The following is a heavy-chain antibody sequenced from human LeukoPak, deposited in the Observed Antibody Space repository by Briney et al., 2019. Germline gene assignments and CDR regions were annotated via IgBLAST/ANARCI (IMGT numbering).Heavy chain of an antibody. CDR2: INHSGGT. CDR3: ARVGYSFSLNDWSRIGLGAYPTKYYYYMDV. J-gene: IGHJ6*03. Sequence: SETLSLTCAVYGGSFSDYSWTWIRQPPGKGLEWIGEINHSGGTNHNPSLMSRVITSVDTSKNQVPLKVTSVTAADTAVYCCARVGYSFSLNDWSRIGLGAYPTKYYYYMDVWGKGTTVTVSS. CDR1: GGSFSDYS. D-gene: IGHD5-18*01. V-gene: IGHV4-34*01.